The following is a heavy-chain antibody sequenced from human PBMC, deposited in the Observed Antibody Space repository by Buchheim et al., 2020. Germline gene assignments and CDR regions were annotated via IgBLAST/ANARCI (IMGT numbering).Heavy chain of an antibody. D-gene: IGHD2-15*01. J-gene: IGHJ2*01. Sequence: EVQLLESGGGLVQPGGSLRLPCAASGFTFGSYAMNWVRQASGKGLEWVSVISGSGGSTYHADSVKGRFTIPRDNSKNTLYLQMNSLRAEDTAVYYCAKDEWGSGSNSYWYFDLWGRGTL. V-gene: IGHV3-23*01. CDR1: GFTFGSYA. CDR2: ISGSGGST. CDR3: AKDEWGSGSNSYWYFDL.